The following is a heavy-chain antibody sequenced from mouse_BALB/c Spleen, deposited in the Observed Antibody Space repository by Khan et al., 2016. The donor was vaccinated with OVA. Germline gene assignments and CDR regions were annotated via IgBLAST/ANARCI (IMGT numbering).Heavy chain of an antibody. CDR1: GYTFTNYW. Sequence: QVRLQQSGAELVRPGTSVKISCKASGYTFTNYWLGWVKQRPGHGLEWIGDIYPGGDFTNYNEKFNDKATLTADTSSTTVYMQLRSLTSEDSAVYFCAIWATWFFDVWGAGTTVTVSS. CDR3: AIWATWFFDV. V-gene: IGHV1-63*02. J-gene: IGHJ1*01. CDR2: IYPGGDFT. D-gene: IGHD3-1*01.